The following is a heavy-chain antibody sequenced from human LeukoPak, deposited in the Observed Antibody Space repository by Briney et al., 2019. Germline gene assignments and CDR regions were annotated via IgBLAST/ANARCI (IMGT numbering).Heavy chain of an antibody. D-gene: IGHD3-22*01. V-gene: IGHV4-61*03. CDR1: GASVSSGSYY. CDR3: ARVYFYESRRIDI. J-gene: IGHJ3*02. Sequence: PSETLSLTCNVSGASVSSGSYYWSWIRQPPGTELEWIGYIYYSGSTSYNASLKSRVTISVDTSKNHFSLKLTSATAADTAVYYCARVYFYESRRIDIWGQGTMVTVSS. CDR2: IYYSGST.